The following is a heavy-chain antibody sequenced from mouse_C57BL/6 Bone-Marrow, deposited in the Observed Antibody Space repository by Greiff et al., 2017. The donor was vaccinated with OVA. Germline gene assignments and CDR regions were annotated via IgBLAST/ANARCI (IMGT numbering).Heavy chain of an antibody. CDR1: GFSLTSYA. V-gene: IGHV2-9-1*01. D-gene: IGHD1-1*01. J-gene: IGHJ2*01. CDR3: ARNGEFNYGSSLGDY. Sequence: QVQLKESGPGLVAPSQSLSITCTVSGFSLTSYAISWVRQPPGKGLEWLGVIWTGGGTNSNSALKSRLSISKDNSKSQVFLKMNRLQTDDTARDYCARNGEFNYGSSLGDYWGQGTTLTVSS. CDR2: IWTGGGT.